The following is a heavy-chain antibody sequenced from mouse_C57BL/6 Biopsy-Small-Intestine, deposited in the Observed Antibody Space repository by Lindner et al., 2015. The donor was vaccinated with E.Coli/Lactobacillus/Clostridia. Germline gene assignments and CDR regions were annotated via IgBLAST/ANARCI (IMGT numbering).Heavy chain of an antibody. Sequence: SVKVSCKASGYTFTSYDINWVRQATGQGLEWMGWMSPNSGNTGYAQKFQGRVTMTRNTSITTAYMELSSLRSEDTAVYYCARGRESWLTDYYYYGMDVWGQGTTVTVSS. CDR2: MSPNSGNT. V-gene: IGHV1S55*01. CDR3: ARGRESWLTDYYYYGMDV. J-gene: IGHJ1*01. CDR1: GYTFTSYD. D-gene: IGHD1-1*01.